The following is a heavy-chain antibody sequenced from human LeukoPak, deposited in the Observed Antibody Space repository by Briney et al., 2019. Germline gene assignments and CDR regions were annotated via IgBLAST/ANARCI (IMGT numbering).Heavy chain of an antibody. CDR2: ISSSSSII. V-gene: IGHV3-48*01. J-gene: IGHJ4*02. CDR3: ARDIRSGGRGGDY. D-gene: IGHD2-15*01. CDR1: GFTFNSYN. Sequence: GGSLRLSCGASGFTFNSYNMNWVRQAPGKGLEWVSYISSSSSIIYYTDSVKGRFTISRDNAKNSLYLQMNSLRAEDTAVYYCARDIRSGGRGGDYWGQGTLVTVSS.